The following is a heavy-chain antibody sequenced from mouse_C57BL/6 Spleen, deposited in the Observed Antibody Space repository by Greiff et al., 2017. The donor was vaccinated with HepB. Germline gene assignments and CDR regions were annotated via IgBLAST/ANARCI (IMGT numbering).Heavy chain of an antibody. Sequence: QVQLQQSGSELRSPGSSVKLSCKDFDSEVFPIAYMCWVRQKPGHGFEWFGGILPSIDRTIYGEKFEEKATLDANTLSNTAYLELNSLTSEDSAIYYCARFGGSSYKDDWGQGTTLTVSS. CDR3: ARFGGSSYKDD. D-gene: IGHD1-1*01. CDR1: DSEVFPIAY. J-gene: IGHJ2*01. CDR2: ILPSIDRT. V-gene: IGHV15-2*01.